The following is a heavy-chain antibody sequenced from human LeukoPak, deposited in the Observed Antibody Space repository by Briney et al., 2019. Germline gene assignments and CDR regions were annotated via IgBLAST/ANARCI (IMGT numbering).Heavy chain of an antibody. CDR2: INPNSGGT. CDR3: ARDHYYYSSGWPDY. V-gene: IGHV1-2*02. Sequence: PGRSLRLPCAASGFTFSSYGMHWVRQAPGQGLEWMGWINPNSGGTNYAQKFQGRVTMTRDTSISTAYMELSRLRSDDTAVYYCARDHYYYSSGWPDYWGQGTLVTVSS. J-gene: IGHJ4*02. CDR1: GFTFSSYG. D-gene: IGHD6-19*01.